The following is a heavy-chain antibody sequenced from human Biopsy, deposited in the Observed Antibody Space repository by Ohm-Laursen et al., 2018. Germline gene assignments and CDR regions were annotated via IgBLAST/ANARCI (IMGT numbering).Heavy chain of an antibody. CDR1: GYDFLDFH. CDR3: ARPSGGVSTIGFDP. Sequence: ASVKVSCKASGYDFLDFHIHWVRQVPGQGLEWIGHINPHTGVTKHAQKFLDRITMTGDTSISTAYMDLSRLTSPDTGIYYCARPSGGVSTIGFDPWGQGTLVIVSS. J-gene: IGHJ5*02. CDR2: INPHTGVT. V-gene: IGHV1-2*05. D-gene: IGHD5/OR15-5a*01.